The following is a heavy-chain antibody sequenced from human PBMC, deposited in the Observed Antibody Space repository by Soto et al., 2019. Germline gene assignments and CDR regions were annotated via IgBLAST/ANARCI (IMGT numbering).Heavy chain of an antibody. J-gene: IGHJ1*01. CDR1: GATFSTFA. CDR3: VRGSISLPDYFQS. V-gene: IGHV1-69*06. CDR2: IIPLFGKA. Sequence: QVQLVQSGAEVKQPGSSVKVSCKAPGATFSTFAFHWVRQAPGQGLESMGEIIPLFGKANYAQKFQGRVTWSADRSTTTVFMEVNRLTSHDTAVYYCVRGSISLPDYFQSWGQGTVVTVSS. D-gene: IGHD2-21*01.